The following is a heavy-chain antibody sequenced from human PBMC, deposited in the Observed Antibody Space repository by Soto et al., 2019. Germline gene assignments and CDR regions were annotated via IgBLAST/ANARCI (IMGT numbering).Heavy chain of an antibody. D-gene: IGHD3-16*01. CDR2: ISYDGSNK. J-gene: IGHJ4*02. CDR1: GFTFSSYG. CDR3: AKGYDG. Sequence: GGSLRLSCAASGFTFSSYGMHWVRQAPGKGLEWVAVISYDGSNKYYADSVKGRFTISRDNSKNTLYLQMNSLRAEDTAVYYCAKGYDGWGQGTLVTVSS. V-gene: IGHV3-30*18.